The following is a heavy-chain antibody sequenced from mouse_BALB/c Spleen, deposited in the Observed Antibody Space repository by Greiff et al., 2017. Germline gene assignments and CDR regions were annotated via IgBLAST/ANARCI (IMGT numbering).Heavy chain of an antibody. Sequence: QVQLQQSGAELARPGASVKLSCKASGYTFTSYWMQWVKQRPGQGLEWIGAIYPGDGDTRYTQKFKGKATLTADKSSSTAYMQLSSLASEDSAVYYCARKKYGNYCAMDYWGQGTSVTVSS. D-gene: IGHD2-10*02. V-gene: IGHV1-87*01. CDR2: IYPGDGDT. J-gene: IGHJ4*01. CDR3: ARKKYGNYCAMDY. CDR1: GYTFTSYW.